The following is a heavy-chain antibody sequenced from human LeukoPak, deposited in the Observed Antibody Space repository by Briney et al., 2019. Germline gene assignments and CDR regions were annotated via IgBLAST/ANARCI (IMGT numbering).Heavy chain of an antibody. V-gene: IGHV3-74*01. D-gene: IGHD6-19*01. CDR2: INTDGTVT. CDR1: GFTFSKYW. J-gene: IGHJ4*02. CDR3: ATKQWLAPPPDS. Sequence: GGSLRLSCAASGFTFSKYWMLWVRQAPGKGLESVSRINTDGTVTTSADSVKGRFTVSRDNADNTMFLQMNSVRDEDTAGYYCATKQWLAPPPDSWGQGTPVTVSS.